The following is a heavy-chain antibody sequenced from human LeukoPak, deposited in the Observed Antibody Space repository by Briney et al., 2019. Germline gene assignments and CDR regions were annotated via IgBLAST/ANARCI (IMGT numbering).Heavy chain of an antibody. Sequence: PGGSLRLSCAASGFTFTTYSMTWVRQAPGKGLKWVANINPDGSGKYYVDSVKGRFTISRDNGKNSLYLQMNSLRAEDTDVYSCGRSRSMDVWGKGTTVTVSS. CDR2: INPDGSGK. J-gene: IGHJ6*03. CDR3: GRSRSMDV. CDR1: GFTFTTYS. V-gene: IGHV3-7*01.